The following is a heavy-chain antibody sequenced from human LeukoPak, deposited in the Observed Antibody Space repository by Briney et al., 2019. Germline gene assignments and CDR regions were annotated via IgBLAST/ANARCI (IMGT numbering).Heavy chain of an antibody. CDR2: IYYSGGT. CDR1: GGSISSYY. Sequence: PSETLSPTCTVSGGSISSYYWTWIRQPPGKGLEWIGYIYYSGGTNYNPSLKSRVTILVDTSKNQFSLRLSSVTAADTAVYYCARTYGYNYGTSQPYYFDYWGQGTLVTVSS. V-gene: IGHV4-59*01. J-gene: IGHJ4*02. CDR3: ARTYGYNYGTSQPYYFDY. D-gene: IGHD5-18*01.